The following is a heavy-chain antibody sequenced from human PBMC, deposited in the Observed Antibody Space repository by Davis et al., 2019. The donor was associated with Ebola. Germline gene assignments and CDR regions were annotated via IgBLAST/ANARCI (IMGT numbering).Heavy chain of an antibody. Sequence: AASVKVSCKASGGTFSSYAISWVRQAPGQGLEWMGGIIPIFGTANYAQKFQGRVTITADESTSTAYMELSSLRSEDTAVYYCAREMVRYYYGMDVWGQGTTVTVSS. CDR1: GGTFSSYA. CDR2: IIPIFGTA. CDR3: AREMVRYYYGMDV. V-gene: IGHV1-69*13. J-gene: IGHJ6*02. D-gene: IGHD2-8*01.